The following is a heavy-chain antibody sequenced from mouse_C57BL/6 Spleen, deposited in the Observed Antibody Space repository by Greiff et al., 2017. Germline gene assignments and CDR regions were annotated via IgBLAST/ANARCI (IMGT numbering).Heavy chain of an antibody. J-gene: IGHJ2*01. V-gene: IGHV1-22*01. CDR1: GYTFTDYN. Sequence: EVQLQQSGPELVKPGASVKMSCKASGYTFTDYNMHWVKQSHGQSLEWIGYINPNNGGTSSNQKFKGKATLTVNKSSSTAYMELRSLTSEDSAVYYCARSRGNLFDYWGHGTTLTVSS. CDR3: ARSRGNLFDY. CDR2: INPNNGGT.